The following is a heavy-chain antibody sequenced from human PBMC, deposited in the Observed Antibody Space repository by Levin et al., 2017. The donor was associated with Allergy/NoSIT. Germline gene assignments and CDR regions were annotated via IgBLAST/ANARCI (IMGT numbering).Heavy chain of an antibody. V-gene: IGHV4-38-2*02. Sequence: LSQTLSLTCSVSGFSIAYGYYWAWIRQPPGKGLEWIGTVHHSGITYHNPSLKSRVTISVDMSENQLSLRLSSVTVADTAVYYCAREVSRSRTHYADYWGQGTLVTVSS. J-gene: IGHJ4*02. CDR1: GFSIAYGYY. CDR2: VHHSGIT. D-gene: IGHD5/OR15-5a*01. CDR3: AREVSRSRTHYADY.